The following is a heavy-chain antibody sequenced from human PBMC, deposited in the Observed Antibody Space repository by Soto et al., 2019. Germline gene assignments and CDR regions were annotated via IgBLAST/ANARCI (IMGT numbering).Heavy chain of an antibody. CDR3: ARERIAAAGPYYYYGMDV. J-gene: IGHJ6*02. CDR1: GFTFSSYA. V-gene: IGHV3-30-3*01. CDR2: ISYDGSNK. D-gene: IGHD6-13*01. Sequence: GGSLRLSCAASGFTFSSYAMHWVRQAPGKGLEWVAVISYDGSNKYYADSVKGRFTISRDNSKNTLYLQMNSLRAEDTAVYYCARERIAAAGPYYYYGMDVWGQGTTVTVSS.